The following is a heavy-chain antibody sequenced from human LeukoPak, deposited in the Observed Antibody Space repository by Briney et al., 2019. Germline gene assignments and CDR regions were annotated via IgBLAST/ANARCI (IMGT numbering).Heavy chain of an antibody. CDR1: GFTFSSYA. D-gene: IGHD2-15*01. V-gene: IGHV3-30*02. CDR3: AKSAAAFDI. J-gene: IGHJ3*02. Sequence: GGSLRLSCAASGFTFSSYAMHWVRQAPGKGLEWVAVIWYGGSNKYYADSVKGRFTISRDNSKNTLYLQMNSLRAEDTAVYYCAKSAAAFDIWGQGTMVTVSS. CDR2: IWYGGSNK.